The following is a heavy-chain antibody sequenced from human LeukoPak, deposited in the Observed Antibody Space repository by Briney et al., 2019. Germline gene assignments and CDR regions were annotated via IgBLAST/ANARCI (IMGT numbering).Heavy chain of an antibody. CDR3: ARDLGGGNYETLLY. J-gene: IGHJ4*02. V-gene: IGHV4-31*03. Sequence: SETLSLTCTVSGGSISSGGYYWSWIRQPPGKGLEWIGYTHYSGSTYYNPSLKSRVTILVDTSKNQFSLKLSSVTAADTAVYYCARDLGGGNYETLLYWGQGTLVTVSS. CDR1: GGSISSGGYY. D-gene: IGHD4-23*01. CDR2: THYSGST.